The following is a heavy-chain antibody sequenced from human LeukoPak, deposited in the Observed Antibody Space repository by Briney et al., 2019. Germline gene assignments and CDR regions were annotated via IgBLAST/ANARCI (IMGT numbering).Heavy chain of an antibody. D-gene: IGHD3-22*01. CDR1: GFTLSSYW. V-gene: IGHV3-7*01. J-gene: IGHJ4*02. Sequence: GGSLRLSCAASGFTLSSYWMSWVRQAPGKGLEWVANIKQDGSEKYYVDSVKGRFTISRDNAKNSLYLQMNSLRAEDTAVYYCARDVHYYDSSGFDYWGQGTLVTVSS. CDR3: ARDVHYYDSSGFDY. CDR2: IKQDGSEK.